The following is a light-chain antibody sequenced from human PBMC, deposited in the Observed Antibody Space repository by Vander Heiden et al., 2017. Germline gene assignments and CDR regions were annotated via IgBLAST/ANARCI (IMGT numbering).Light chain of an antibody. CDR3: QQRSNWPPLT. V-gene: IGKV3-11*01. CDR2: DAS. J-gene: IGKJ4*01. CDR1: QSVDNY. Sequence: EIVLTQSPATLSLSPGERATLSCRASQSVDNYLVWFQQKPGQAPRLLIYDASNRATGIPARFSGSGSGTDVTLTISSLEPEDSAVYYCQQRSNWPPLTFVGGTKVEIK.